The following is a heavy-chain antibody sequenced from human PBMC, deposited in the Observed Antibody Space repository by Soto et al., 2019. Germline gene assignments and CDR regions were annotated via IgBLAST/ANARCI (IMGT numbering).Heavy chain of an antibody. Sequence: SVKVSCKVSGYTLTELSMHWVRQAPGQGLEWMGGIIPIFGTANYAQKFQGRVTITADESTSTAYMELSSLRSEDTAVYYCARDFGAYRANYYYYYGMDVWGQGTTVTVSS. CDR2: IIPIFGTA. J-gene: IGHJ6*02. CDR1: GYTLTELS. D-gene: IGHD3-16*01. CDR3: ARDFGAYRANYYYYYGMDV. V-gene: IGHV1-69*13.